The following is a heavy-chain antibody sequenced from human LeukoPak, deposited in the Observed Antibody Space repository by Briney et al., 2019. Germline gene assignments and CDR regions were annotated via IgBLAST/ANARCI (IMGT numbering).Heavy chain of an antibody. CDR2: IYTSGST. CDR1: VGALISYF. Sequence: SETLSLTCTVTVGALISYFWSSIRQPAGKELEGMGRIYTSGSTNYIPSLQSRVTMSLHTSKNQLSLKLSSVTAADTAGYYCARRKGGDGPWYFDLWGRGTLVTVSS. D-gene: IGHD2-21*02. V-gene: IGHV4-4*07. CDR3: ARRKGGDGPWYFDL. J-gene: IGHJ2*01.